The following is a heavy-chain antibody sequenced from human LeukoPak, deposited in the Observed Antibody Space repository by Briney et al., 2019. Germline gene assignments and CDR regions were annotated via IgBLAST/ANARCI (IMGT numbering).Heavy chain of an antibody. J-gene: IGHJ4*02. D-gene: IGHD3-3*01. CDR1: GHTLSDLT. Sequence: ASVKVSCKVSGHTLSDLTMHWVRQAPGKGLEWMGGFDPGNGGIIYAQKFQGGVTMTEDASTDTAYMELSSLKSEDTAVYYCAAGGLYDLLPYRGQGTLVTVSS. V-gene: IGHV1-24*01. CDR2: FDPGNGGI. CDR3: AAGGLYDLLPY.